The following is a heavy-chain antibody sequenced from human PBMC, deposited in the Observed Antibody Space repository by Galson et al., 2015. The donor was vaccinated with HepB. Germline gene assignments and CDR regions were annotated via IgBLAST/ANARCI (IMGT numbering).Heavy chain of an antibody. CDR2: IYSGGST. CDR3: ARESQVGCSYGPYFDY. J-gene: IGHJ4*02. Sequence: SLRLSCAASGFTVSSNYMSWVRQAPGKGLEWVSVIYSGGSTYYADSVKGRFTISRDNSKNTLYLQMNSLRAEDTAVYYCARESQVGCSYGPYFDYWGQGTLVTVSS. D-gene: IGHD5-18*01. V-gene: IGHV3-66*01. CDR1: GFTVSSNY.